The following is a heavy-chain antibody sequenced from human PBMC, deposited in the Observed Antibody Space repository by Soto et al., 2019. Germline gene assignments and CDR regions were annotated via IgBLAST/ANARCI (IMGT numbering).Heavy chain of an antibody. Sequence: QVQLVESGGGVVQPGRSLRLSCAVSGFTLSSHAMHWVRQAPGKGLEWVALILYDVSNKYYADSVKGRFTTARDNSKNTMYRQMNSLSVEDTDVYYWARDDEGGSDCDLGYGGQGALVTVSS. D-gene: IGHD1-26*01. J-gene: IGHJ4*02. CDR1: GFTLSSHA. CDR2: ILYDVSNK. CDR3: ARDDEGGSDCDLGY. V-gene: IGHV3-30-3*01.